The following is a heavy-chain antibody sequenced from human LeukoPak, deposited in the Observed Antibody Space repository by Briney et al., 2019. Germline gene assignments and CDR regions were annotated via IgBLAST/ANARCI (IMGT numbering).Heavy chain of an antibody. D-gene: IGHD2-15*01. CDR3: ARPPVVEGAAFDI. Sequence: PSETLSLTCTVSGGSISSSGYYWGWIRQPPGKGLEWIGSIYYSGSTYYNPSLKSRVTISVDTSKNQFSLKLSAVTAADTAVYYCARPPVVEGAAFDIWDQGTMVTVSS. CDR2: IYYSGST. J-gene: IGHJ3*02. CDR1: GGSISSSGYY. V-gene: IGHV4-39*01.